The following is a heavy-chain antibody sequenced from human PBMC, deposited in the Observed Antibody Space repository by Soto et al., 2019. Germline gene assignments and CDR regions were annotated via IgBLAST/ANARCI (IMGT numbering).Heavy chain of an antibody. CDR2: IVPILGIA. Sequence: QVQLVQSGAEVKKPGSSVKVSCKASGSTFSSYTISWVRQAPGQGLEWMGRIVPILGIANYAQKFQGRVTITADKSTSTAYMELSSLRSEDTAVYYCARDRGATAYYYYGMDVWGQGTTVTVSS. CDR3: ARDRGATAYYYYGMDV. CDR1: GSTFSSYT. J-gene: IGHJ6*02. D-gene: IGHD1-1*01. V-gene: IGHV1-69*08.